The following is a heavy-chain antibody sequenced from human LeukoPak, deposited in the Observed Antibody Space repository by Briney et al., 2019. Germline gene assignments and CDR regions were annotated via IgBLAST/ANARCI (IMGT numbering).Heavy chain of an antibody. V-gene: IGHV4-34*01. D-gene: IGHD3-22*01. CDR3: ARGRQDVTMIVVVMTAVSYYLDV. CDR2: MNPSGST. J-gene: IGHJ6*03. Sequence: SGTLSLTCAVYGGSFSGYYWTWIRQTPEKGLEWIGEMNPSGSTNYNPSLKSRVTISVDTSENQFSLELSSVTAADTAVYYRARGRQDVTMIVVVMTAVSYYLDVWGKGTTVTVS. CDR1: GGSFSGYY.